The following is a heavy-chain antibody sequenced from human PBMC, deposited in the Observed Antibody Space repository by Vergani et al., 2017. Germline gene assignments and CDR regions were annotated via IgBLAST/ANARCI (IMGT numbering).Heavy chain of an antibody. Sequence: EVQLVQSGAEVKKPGESLRISCKGSGYSFTSYWISWVRQMPGKGLEWMGRIDPSDSDTRYSPSFQGQVTISAAKSISTAYLQWGSLKASDTAMYYCARRGYSYVVGGHCYGMDVWGRGNTVTVSS. CDR1: GYSFTSYW. J-gene: IGHJ6*02. CDR3: ARRGYSYVVGGHCYGMDV. V-gene: IGHV5-10-1*03. D-gene: IGHD5-18*01. CDR2: IDPSDSDT.